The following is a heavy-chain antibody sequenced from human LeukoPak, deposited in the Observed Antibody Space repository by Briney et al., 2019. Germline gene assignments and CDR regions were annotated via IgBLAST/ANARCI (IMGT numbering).Heavy chain of an antibody. Sequence: PGGSLRLSCAASGFSFDDYAMHWVRQAPGKGLEWVSGISWNSGSIGYADSVKGRFTISRDNANNSLYLQMNSLRPEDTALYYCAKDLGFTYGMNYYYYGINVWGQGTTVTASS. J-gene: IGHJ6*02. CDR3: AKDLGFTYGMNYYYYGINV. D-gene: IGHD3-10*01. CDR2: ISWNSGSI. V-gene: IGHV3-9*01. CDR1: GFSFDDYA.